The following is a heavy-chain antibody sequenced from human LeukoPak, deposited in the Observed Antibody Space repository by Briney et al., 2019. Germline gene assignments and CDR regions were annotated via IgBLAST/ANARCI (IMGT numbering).Heavy chain of an antibody. CDR3: ATYTASSSWYGFGF. CDR1: GFTFSSYA. V-gene: IGHV3-23*01. J-gene: IGHJ4*02. CDR2: ISGSGGST. D-gene: IGHD6-13*01. Sequence: GGSLRLSCVASGFTFSSYAMSWVRQAPGKGLEWVSAISGSGGSTYYADSVKGRFTISRDNSKDTVYLQMNFLRTEDTAVYYCATYTASSSWYGFGFWGQGTLVTVSS.